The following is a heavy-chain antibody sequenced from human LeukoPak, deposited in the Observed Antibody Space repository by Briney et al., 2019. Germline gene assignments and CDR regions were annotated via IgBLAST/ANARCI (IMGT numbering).Heavy chain of an antibody. D-gene: IGHD6-19*01. V-gene: IGHV3-21*01. J-gene: IGHJ4*02. CDR2: IYSNTIYI. Sequence: GGSLRLSCAASGFTFSDYSMNWFRQAPGKGLEWVSSIYSNTIYIYYSDSVKGRFTISRDNAKNSLYLQMNSLRVEDTAVYYCARDSSGWSRDYWGQGTLVTVSS. CDR3: ARDSSGWSRDY. CDR1: GFTFSDYS.